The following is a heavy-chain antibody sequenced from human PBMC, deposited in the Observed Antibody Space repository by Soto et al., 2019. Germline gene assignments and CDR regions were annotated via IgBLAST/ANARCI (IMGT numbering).Heavy chain of an antibody. CDR2: IIPIFGTA. D-gene: IGHD3-3*01. CDR3: ARGGVFGVVISHWFDP. V-gene: IGHV1-69*13. Sequence: SVKVSCKASGGTFSSYAISWVRQAPGQGLEWMGGIIPIFGTANYAQKFQGRVTITADESTSTAYMELSSLRSEDTAVYYCARGGVFGVVISHWFDPWGQGTLVTVSS. J-gene: IGHJ5*02. CDR1: GGTFSSYA.